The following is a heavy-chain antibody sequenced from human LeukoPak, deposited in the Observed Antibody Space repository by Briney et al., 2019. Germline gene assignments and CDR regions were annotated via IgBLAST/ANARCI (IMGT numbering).Heavy chain of an antibody. CDR3: ARQRAGYCSGGSCYLFDY. Sequence: ASVKVSCKASGHTFTDYYLHWVRQAPGQGLDWIGWHNPNSGATDSAQKFQGRVTLTRDTSISTAYMELSRLRSDDTAVYYCARQRAGYCSGGSCYLFDYWGQGTLVTVSS. CDR2: HNPNSGAT. CDR1: GHTFTDYY. V-gene: IGHV1-2*02. D-gene: IGHD2-15*01. J-gene: IGHJ4*02.